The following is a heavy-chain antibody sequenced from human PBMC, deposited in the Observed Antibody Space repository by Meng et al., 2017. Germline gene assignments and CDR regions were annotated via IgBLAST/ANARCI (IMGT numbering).Heavy chain of an antibody. CDR3: AKDFSPRLLWYGELLHKIHDAFDI. CDR1: GFTFSSYW. CDR2: IKQDGSEK. D-gene: IGHD3-10*01. J-gene: IGHJ3*02. V-gene: IGHV3-7*01. Sequence: GESLKISCAASGFTFSSYWMSWVRQAPGKGLEWVANIKQDGSEKYYVDSVKGRFTISRDNDKNSLYLQMNSLRAEDTAVYYCAKDFSPRLLWYGELLHKIHDAFDIWGQGTMVTVSS.